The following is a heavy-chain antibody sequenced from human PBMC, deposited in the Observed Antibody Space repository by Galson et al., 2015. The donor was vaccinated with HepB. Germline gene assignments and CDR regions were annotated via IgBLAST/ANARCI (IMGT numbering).Heavy chain of an antibody. V-gene: IGHV3-30-3*01. Sequence: SLRLSCAASGFTFSSYAMHWVRQAPGKGLEWVAVISYDGSNKYYADSVKGRFTISRDNSKNTLYLQMNSLRAEDTAVYYCARLIAWKLKTPGFDYWGQGTLVTVSS. CDR2: ISYDGSNK. J-gene: IGHJ4*02. CDR3: ARLIAWKLKTPGFDY. D-gene: IGHD1-1*01. CDR1: GFTFSSYA.